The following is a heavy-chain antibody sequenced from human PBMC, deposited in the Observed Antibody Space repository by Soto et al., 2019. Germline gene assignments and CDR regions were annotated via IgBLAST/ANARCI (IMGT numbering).Heavy chain of an antibody. Sequence: SVKVSCKASGGTFSSYAISWVRQAPGQGLEWMGGIIPIFGTANYAQKFQGRVTITADESTSTAYMELSSLRSEDTAVYYCARDLAPRIAVAGDAFDIWGQGTMVTVS. J-gene: IGHJ3*02. D-gene: IGHD6-19*01. CDR1: GGTFSSYA. CDR3: ARDLAPRIAVAGDAFDI. V-gene: IGHV1-69*13. CDR2: IIPIFGTA.